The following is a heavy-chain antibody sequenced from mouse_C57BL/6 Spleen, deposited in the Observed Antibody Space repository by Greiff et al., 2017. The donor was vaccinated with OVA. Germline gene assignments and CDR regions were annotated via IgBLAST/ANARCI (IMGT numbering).Heavy chain of an antibody. CDR3: ARSRNYDGYYVHYFDY. CDR1: GYTFTDYY. J-gene: IGHJ2*01. D-gene: IGHD2-3*01. Sequence: QVHVKQSGPELVKPGASVKISCKASGYTFTDYYINWVKQRPGQGLEWIGWIFPGSGSTYYNEKFKGKATLTVDKSSSTAYMLLSSLTSEDSAVYFCARSRNYDGYYVHYFDYWGQGTTLTVSS. V-gene: IGHV1-75*01. CDR2: IFPGSGST.